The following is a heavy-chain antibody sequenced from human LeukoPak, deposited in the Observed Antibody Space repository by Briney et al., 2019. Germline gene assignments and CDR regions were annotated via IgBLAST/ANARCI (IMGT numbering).Heavy chain of an antibody. J-gene: IGHJ4*02. D-gene: IGHD6-19*01. V-gene: IGHV1-8*01. CDR2: MNPNSGNT. Sequence: ASVKVSCTASGYTFTSYDINWVRQATGQGLEWMGWMNPNSGNTGYAQKFQGRVTMTRNTSISTAYMELSSLRSEDTAVYYCARVFRGWCELDYWGQGTLVTVSS. CDR3: ARVFRGWCELDY. CDR1: GYTFTSYD.